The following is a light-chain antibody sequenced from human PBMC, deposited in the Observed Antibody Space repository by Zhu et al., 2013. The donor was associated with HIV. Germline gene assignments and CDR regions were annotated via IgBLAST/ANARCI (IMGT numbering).Light chain of an antibody. Sequence: QSALTQPASVSGSPGQSITMSCTGTTSDVGSYDLVSWYQQHPGKAPKLLIYEVKERPSGVPDRFSASQSGTSASLAISGLQSEDEADYYCAAWDDSVTAYVFGTGTKVTVL. CDR1: TSDVGSYDL. CDR2: EVK. V-gene: IGLV2-14*02. CDR3: AAWDDSVTAYV. J-gene: IGLJ1*01.